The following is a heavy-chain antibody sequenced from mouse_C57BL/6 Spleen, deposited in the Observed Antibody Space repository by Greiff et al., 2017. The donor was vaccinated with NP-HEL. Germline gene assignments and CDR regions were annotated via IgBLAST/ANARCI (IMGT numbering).Heavy chain of an antibody. D-gene: IGHD1-1*01. CDR2: IYPGDGDT. J-gene: IGHJ2*01. CDR1: GYAFSSSW. Sequence: QVQLQQSGPELVKPGASVKISCKASGYAFSSSWMNWVKQRPGKGLEWIGRIYPGDGDTNYNGKFKGKATLTADKSSSTAYMQLSSLTSEDSAVYFCAREIITTVVDYWGQGTTLTVSS. CDR3: AREIITTVVDY. V-gene: IGHV1-82*01.